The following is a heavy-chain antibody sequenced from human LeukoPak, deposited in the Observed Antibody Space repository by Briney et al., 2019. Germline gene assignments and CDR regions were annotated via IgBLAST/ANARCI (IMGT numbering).Heavy chain of an antibody. CDR1: GFTFSSYS. V-gene: IGHV3-21*01. CDR3: ASSPGSSFYYYYYGMDV. J-gene: IGHJ6*02. CDR2: ISSSSSYI. Sequence: GGSLRLSCAASGFTFSSYSMNWVRQAPGKGLEWVSSISSSSSYIYYADSVKGRFTISRDNAKNSLYLQMNSLRAEDTAVYYCASSPGSSFYYYYYGMDVWGQGTTVTVSS. D-gene: IGHD6-13*01.